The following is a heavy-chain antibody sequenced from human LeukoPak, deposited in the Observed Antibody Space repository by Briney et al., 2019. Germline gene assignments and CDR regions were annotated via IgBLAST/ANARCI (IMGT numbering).Heavy chain of an antibody. CDR2: MNLNSGDT. CDR1: GYTFSSHD. J-gene: IGHJ4*02. D-gene: IGHD2-2*01. CDR3: ARVPVPAPRRGLYFDY. Sequence: ASVKVSCKASGYTFSSHDIYWVRQAPGQGLEWMGWMNLNSGDTYYAQNFQGRFSITSDTSKSTTYMDLASLAPEDTAVYYCARVPVPAPRRGLYFDYWGQGTLITVSS. V-gene: IGHV1-8*01.